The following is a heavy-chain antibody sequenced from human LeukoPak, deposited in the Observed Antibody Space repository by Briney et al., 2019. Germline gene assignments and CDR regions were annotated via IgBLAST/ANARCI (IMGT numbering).Heavy chain of an antibody. Sequence: SETLSLTCTVSGVSTSSYYWSWIRQSPGKGLEWIGYIYYTGGTNFSPSPRSRITMSLDTSNNQFSLKLRSVTAADTAVYFCARVGSGCFDHWGQGTLVTVSS. CDR3: ARVGSGCFDH. CDR1: GVSTSSYY. D-gene: IGHD6-19*01. J-gene: IGHJ4*02. V-gene: IGHV4-59*01. CDR2: IYYTGGT.